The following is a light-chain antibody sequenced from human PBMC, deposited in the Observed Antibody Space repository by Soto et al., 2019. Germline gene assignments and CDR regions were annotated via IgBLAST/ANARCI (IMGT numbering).Light chain of an antibody. J-gene: IGKJ1*01. Sequence: EIQMTQSPSSLSASVGDGFTITCRASQGISNYLAWYQQKPGKVPKLLIYAASTLQSGVPSRFSGSGSGTDFTLTISSLQPEDVATYYCQKYNSAPPTWTFGQGTKVDIK. CDR3: QKYNSAPPTWT. CDR1: QGISNY. V-gene: IGKV1-27*01. CDR2: AAS.